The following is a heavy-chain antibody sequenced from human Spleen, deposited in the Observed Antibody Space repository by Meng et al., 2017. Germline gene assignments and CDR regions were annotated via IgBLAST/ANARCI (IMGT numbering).Heavy chain of an antibody. CDR1: GFTFSSYW. CDR3: ARDYSPTDGTTDYWGQGY. J-gene: IGHJ4*02. Sequence: GESLKISCAASGFTFSSYWMSWVRQAPGKGLEWVANIKQDGSEKYYVDSVKGRFTISRDNSKNTLYLQMNGLRAEDTAVYYCARDYSPTDGTTDYWGQGYWGQGTLVTVSS. D-gene: IGHD4-11*01. CDR2: IKQDGSEK. V-gene: IGHV3-7*01.